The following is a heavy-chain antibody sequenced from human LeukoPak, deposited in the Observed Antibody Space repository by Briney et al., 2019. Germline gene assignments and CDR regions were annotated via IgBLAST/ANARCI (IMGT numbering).Heavy chain of an antibody. D-gene: IGHD1-26*01. V-gene: IGHV3-23*01. Sequence: GGSLRLSCAASGFTFSTYAMKWVRQAPGKGLEWVSTITGNGVSTYYADSVKGRFTISRDNSKNTLYLQMNSLRAEDTAVYYCAKDSSSIVGATRPSPFDYWGQGTLVTVSS. J-gene: IGHJ4*02. CDR2: ITGNGVST. CDR3: AKDSSSIVGATRPSPFDY. CDR1: GFTFSTYA.